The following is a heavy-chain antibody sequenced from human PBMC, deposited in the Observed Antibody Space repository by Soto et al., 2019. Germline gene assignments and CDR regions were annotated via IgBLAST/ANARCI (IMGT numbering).Heavy chain of an antibody. D-gene: IGHD3-3*01. J-gene: IGHJ6*02. V-gene: IGHV4-34*01. Sequence: SETLSLTCAVYGGFFSGYYWSWIRQPPGKGLEWIGEINHSGSTNYNPSLKSRVTISVDTSKNQFSLKLSSVTAADTAVYYCARGRTYDFWSGYYPDYYYGMDVWGQGTTVTVSS. CDR3: ARGRTYDFWSGYYPDYYYGMDV. CDR2: INHSGST. CDR1: GGFFSGYY.